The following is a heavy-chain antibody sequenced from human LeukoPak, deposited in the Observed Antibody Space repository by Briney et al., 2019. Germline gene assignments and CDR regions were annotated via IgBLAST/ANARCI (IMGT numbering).Heavy chain of an antibody. Sequence: GGSLRLSCAASGFTFDDYAMHWVRQAPGKGLEWVSGISWNSGSIGYADSVKGRFTISRDNSKSMLYIQMNSLRAEDTAVYYCAKGAVESLDYYFYMEVWGKGTTVTVSS. D-gene: IGHD1-1*01. V-gene: IGHV3-9*01. J-gene: IGHJ6*03. CDR2: ISWNSGSI. CDR1: GFTFDDYA. CDR3: AKGAVESLDYYFYMEV.